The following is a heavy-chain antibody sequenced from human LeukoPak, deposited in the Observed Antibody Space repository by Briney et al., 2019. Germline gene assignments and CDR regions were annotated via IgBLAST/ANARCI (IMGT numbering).Heavy chain of an antibody. V-gene: IGHV4-38-2*02. J-gene: IGHJ5*02. CDR1: GYSISSGYY. Sequence: SETLSLTRTVSGYSISSGYYWGWIRQPPGKGLEWIGSIYHSGSTYYNPSLKSRVTISVDTSKNQFSLKLSSVTAADTAVYYCARSYDILTGYQNWFDPWGQGTLVTVSS. D-gene: IGHD3-9*01. CDR3: ARSYDILTGYQNWFDP. CDR2: IYHSGST.